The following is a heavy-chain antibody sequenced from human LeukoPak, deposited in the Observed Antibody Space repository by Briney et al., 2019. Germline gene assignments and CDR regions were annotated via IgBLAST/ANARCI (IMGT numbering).Heavy chain of an antibody. CDR2: INQDGGEK. CDR1: GFTFSSYG. CDR3: ARDYRGWFDP. J-gene: IGHJ5*02. D-gene: IGHD5-12*01. Sequence: GGTLRLSCAASGFTFSSYGMSWVRQAPGKGLEWVANINQDGGEKYFVDSVKGRFTISRDNAKNSLYLQMNSLRAEDTAVYYCARDYRGWFDPWGQGTLVTVSS. V-gene: IGHV3-7*01.